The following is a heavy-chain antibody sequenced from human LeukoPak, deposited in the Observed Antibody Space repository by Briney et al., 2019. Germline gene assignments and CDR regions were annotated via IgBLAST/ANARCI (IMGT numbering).Heavy chain of an antibody. D-gene: IGHD2-2*02. CDR2: INPNSGGT. V-gene: IGHV1-2*04. CDR1: GYTFTGYY. Sequence: ASVKVSCKASGYTFTGYYMHWVRQAPGQGLEWMGWINPNSGGTNYAQKFQGWVTMTRDTSISTAYMELSRLRSDDTAVYYCAREGQDIVVVPAAIPGDYWGQGTLVTVSS. J-gene: IGHJ4*02. CDR3: AREGQDIVVVPAAIPGDY.